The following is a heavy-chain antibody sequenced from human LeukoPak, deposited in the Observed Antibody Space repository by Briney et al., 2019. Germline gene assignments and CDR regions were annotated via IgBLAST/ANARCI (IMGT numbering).Heavy chain of an antibody. J-gene: IGHJ4*02. CDR2: TYYRSKWYN. CDR3: ARAKGLARVVGATPLVY. CDR1: GDSVSSNSAA. D-gene: IGHD1-26*01. Sequence: SQTLSLTCAISGDSVSSNSAAWNWIRQSPSRGLEWLGRTYYRSKWYNDYAVSVKSRITINPDTSKNQFSLKLSSVTAADTAVYYCARAKGLARVVGATPLVYWGQGTLVTVSS. V-gene: IGHV6-1*01.